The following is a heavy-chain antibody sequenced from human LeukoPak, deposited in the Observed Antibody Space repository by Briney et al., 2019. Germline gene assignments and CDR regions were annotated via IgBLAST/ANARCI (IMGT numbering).Heavy chain of an antibody. J-gene: IGHJ4*02. D-gene: IGHD5-18*01. CDR3: ARRRNVDTAMVTFLYAYFDY. V-gene: IGHV4-34*01. CDR2: INHSGST. Sequence: PSETLSLTCAVYGGSFSGYYWSWIRQPPGKGLEWIGEINHSGSTNYNPSLMSRVTISVDTSKNQFSLKLSSVTAADTAVYYCARRRNVDTAMVTFLYAYFDYWGQGTLVTVSS. CDR1: GGSFSGYY.